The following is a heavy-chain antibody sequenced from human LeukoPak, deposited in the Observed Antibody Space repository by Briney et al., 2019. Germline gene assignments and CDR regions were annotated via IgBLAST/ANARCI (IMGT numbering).Heavy chain of an antibody. V-gene: IGHV3-21*01. CDR1: GFTFSSYS. J-gene: IGHJ4*02. Sequence: PGGSLRLSCAASGFTFSSYSMNWVRQAPGKGLEWVSSISKSRSYIYYADSVKGRFTISRDNAKNSLYLQMNSLRAEDTAVYYCARVRSPRYFDYWGQGTLVTVSS. CDR3: ARVRSPRYFDY. CDR2: ISKSRSYI.